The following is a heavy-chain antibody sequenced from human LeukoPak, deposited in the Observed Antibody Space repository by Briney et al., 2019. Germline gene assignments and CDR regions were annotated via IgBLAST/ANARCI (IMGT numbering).Heavy chain of an antibody. CDR3: AAYDSSGYYSDDAFDI. Sequence: MPSETLSLTCSVSGSYISSVYYWSWIRQPPGKGLEWIGSIYHSGSTYYNPSLKSRVTISVDTSKNQFSLKLSSVTAADTAVYYCAAYDSSGYYSDDAFDIWGQGTMVTVSS. D-gene: IGHD3-22*01. CDR2: IYHSGST. J-gene: IGHJ3*02. V-gene: IGHV4-38-2*01. CDR1: GSYISSVYY.